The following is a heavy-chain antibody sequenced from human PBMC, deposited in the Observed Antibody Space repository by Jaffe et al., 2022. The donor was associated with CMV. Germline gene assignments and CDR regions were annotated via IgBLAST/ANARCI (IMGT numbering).Heavy chain of an antibody. CDR2: IIPIFGTA. D-gene: IGHD2-15*01. J-gene: IGHJ6*02. Sequence: QVQLVQSGAEVKKPGSSVKVSCKASGGTFSSYAISWVRQAPGQGLEWMGGIIPIFGTANYAQKFQGRVTITADESTSTAYMELSSLRSEDTAVYYCARAEGVGSGGSCYLCYYGMDVWGQGTTVTVSS. CDR3: ARAEGVGSGGSCYLCYYGMDV. CDR1: GGTFSSYA. V-gene: IGHV1-69*01.